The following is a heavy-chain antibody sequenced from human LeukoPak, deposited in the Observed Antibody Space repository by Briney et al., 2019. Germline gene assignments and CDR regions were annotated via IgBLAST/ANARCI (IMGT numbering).Heavy chain of an antibody. CDR2: INHSGST. CDR1: GGSFSGYY. CDR3: ARKRGYCSGGSCSAAYYFDY. Sequence: TSETLSLTCAVYGGSFSGYYWSWIRQPPGKGLEWIGEINHSGSTNYNPSLKSRVTISVDTSKNQFSLKLSSVTAADTAVYYCARKRGYCSGGSCSAAYYFDYWGQGTLVTVSS. V-gene: IGHV4-34*01. D-gene: IGHD2-15*01. J-gene: IGHJ4*02.